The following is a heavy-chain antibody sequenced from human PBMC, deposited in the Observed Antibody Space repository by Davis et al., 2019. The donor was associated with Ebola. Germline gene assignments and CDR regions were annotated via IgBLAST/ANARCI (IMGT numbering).Heavy chain of an antibody. CDR3: ARGWLRSGFDY. J-gene: IGHJ4*02. CDR2: TYYNSKWYS. V-gene: IGHV6-1*01. Sequence: PSETLSLTCDISGDSVSSNSGAWNWIRQSPSRGLEWLGRTYYNSKWYSDYAVSVKSRITINPDTSKNQFSLQLNSVTPEDTAVYFCARGWLRSGFDYWGQGTLATVSS. CDR1: GDSVSSNSGA. D-gene: IGHD5-12*01.